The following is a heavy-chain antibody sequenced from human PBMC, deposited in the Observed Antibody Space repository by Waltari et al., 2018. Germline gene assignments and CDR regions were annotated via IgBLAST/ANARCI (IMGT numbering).Heavy chain of an antibody. Sequence: EVQLVESGGGLVQPGGSLRLSCAASGFTFNTYYMNWVRQGPGKGLEWVSYISRGSGLIDYADSVKGRFTISRDNAKNSLYLQMNSLRDEDTAVYYCVRARWYDVWGQGTTVTVSS. CDR3: VRARWYDV. CDR2: ISRGSGLI. D-gene: IGHD2-15*01. CDR1: GFTFNTYY. V-gene: IGHV3-48*02. J-gene: IGHJ6*02.